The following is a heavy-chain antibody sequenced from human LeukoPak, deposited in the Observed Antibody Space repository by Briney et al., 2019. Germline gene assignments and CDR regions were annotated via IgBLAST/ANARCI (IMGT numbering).Heavy chain of an antibody. CDR1: GFTFSIYA. J-gene: IGHJ6*03. V-gene: IGHV3-21*01. CDR3: AKTSLSDPSGHYYYMDV. D-gene: IGHD3-3*01. Sequence: GGSLRLSCAASGFTFSIYAINWVRQAPGKGLEWVSSISSSSSYIYYADSVKARFTISRDNSQNTVSLQLNNLRIEDTALYYCAKTSLSDPSGHYYYMDVWGKGTTVTVSS. CDR2: ISSSSSYI.